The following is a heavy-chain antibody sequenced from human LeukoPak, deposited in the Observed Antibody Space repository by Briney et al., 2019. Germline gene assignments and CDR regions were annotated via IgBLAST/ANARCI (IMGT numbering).Heavy chain of an antibody. CDR2: INHSGST. D-gene: IGHD1-7*01. CDR3: ARQKLGWELS. Sequence: PSETLSLTCAVYGGSFSGYYWSWIRQPPGKGLEWIGEINHSGSTNYNPFLKSRVTISVDTSKNQFSLKLSSVTAADTAVYYCARQKLGWELSWGQGTLVTVSS. V-gene: IGHV4-34*01. J-gene: IGHJ5*02. CDR1: GGSFSGYY.